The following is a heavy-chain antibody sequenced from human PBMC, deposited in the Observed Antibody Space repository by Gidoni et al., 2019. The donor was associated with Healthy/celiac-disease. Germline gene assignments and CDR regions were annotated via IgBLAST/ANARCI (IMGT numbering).Heavy chain of an antibody. CDR3: ARGVLSGSPSFYYYYYGMDV. CDR2: INHSGRT. V-gene: IGHV4-34*01. J-gene: IGHJ6*02. Sequence: VHLQQGGAGLLKPSKTLSLAGAVYGGSFSGHYWRLIRQPPGQGLEWIGEINHSGRTNYDPFLKSRVTISVDTSKNQCSLKLSSVTAADTAVYYCARGVLSGSPSFYYYYYGMDVWGQGTTVTVSS. D-gene: IGHD3-10*01. CDR1: GGSFSGHY.